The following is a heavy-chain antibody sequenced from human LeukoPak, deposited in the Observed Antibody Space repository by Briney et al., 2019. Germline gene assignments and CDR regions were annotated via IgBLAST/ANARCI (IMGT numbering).Heavy chain of an antibody. D-gene: IGHD6-13*01. CDR2: ISWDGGRK. V-gene: IGHV3-43*01. J-gene: IGHJ4*02. Sequence: GGSLRLSCAASGFTFDDYTMHWVRQAPGKGLEWVSLISWDGGRKHYADSVKGRFTISRDNSKNSLYLQMNSLRSEDTALYYCAKDVGAAADLYHFDYWGQGTLVTVSS. CDR1: GFTFDDYT. CDR3: AKDVGAAADLYHFDY.